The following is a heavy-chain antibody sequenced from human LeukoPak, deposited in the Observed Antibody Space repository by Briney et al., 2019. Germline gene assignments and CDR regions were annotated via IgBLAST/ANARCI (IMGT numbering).Heavy chain of an antibody. D-gene: IGHD4-17*01. J-gene: IGHJ6*03. CDR2: IYYTGST. CDR1: GGSISYYY. CDR3: AREIRTTVTRYYYYMDV. V-gene: IGHV4-59*12. Sequence: SETLSLTCTVSGGSISYYYWTWIRQSPGKGLEWIGQIYYTGSTYFNPSLKSRVTISVDMSRNQFSLKLNSVTAADTAVYFCAREIRTTVTRYYYYMDVWGKGTTVSVSS.